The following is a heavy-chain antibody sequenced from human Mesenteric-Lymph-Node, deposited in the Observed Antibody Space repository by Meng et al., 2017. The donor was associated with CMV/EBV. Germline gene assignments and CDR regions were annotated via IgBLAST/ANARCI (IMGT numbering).Heavy chain of an antibody. CDR2: IHSDGRST. CDR1: GFTFSSYW. Sequence: GESLKISCAASGFTFSSYWMHWVRQVPGKGLGWGSRIHSDGRSTTYADSVKGRVTISRDNAKNTLYLQMNSLRAEDTAVYYCARGGIECFDLWGRGTLVTVSS. V-gene: IGHV3-74*03. J-gene: IGHJ2*01. D-gene: IGHD3-10*01. CDR3: ARGGIECFDL.